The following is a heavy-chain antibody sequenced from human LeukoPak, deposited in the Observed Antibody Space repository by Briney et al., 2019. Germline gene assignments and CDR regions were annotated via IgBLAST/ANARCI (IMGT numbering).Heavy chain of an antibody. J-gene: IGHJ4*02. CDR2: INHSGST. V-gene: IGHV4-34*01. Sequence: PSETLSLTCAVYGGSFSGYYWSWIRQPPGKGLEWIGEINHSGSTNYNPSLKSRVTISVDTSKNQFSLQLNSVTPEDTAMYYCARATRGSYLFDSWGQGTLVTVSS. CDR3: ARATRGSYLFDS. D-gene: IGHD1-26*01. CDR1: GGSFSGYY.